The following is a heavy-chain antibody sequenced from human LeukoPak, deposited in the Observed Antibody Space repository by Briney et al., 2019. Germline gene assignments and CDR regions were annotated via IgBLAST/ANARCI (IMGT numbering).Heavy chain of an antibody. D-gene: IGHD3-22*01. CDR2: ICTGGST. Sequence: QSGGSLRLSCAASGFTFSTFAFSWVRQAPGKGLEWVSAICTGGSTYYGDSVKGRFTVSRDDSKNTLYLHMSSLRAEDTAIYYCTTDSRTWFPAGNYFQSWGQGTLVTVSS. CDR1: GFTFSTFA. CDR3: TTDSRTWFPAGNYFQS. J-gene: IGHJ4*02. V-gene: IGHV3-23*01.